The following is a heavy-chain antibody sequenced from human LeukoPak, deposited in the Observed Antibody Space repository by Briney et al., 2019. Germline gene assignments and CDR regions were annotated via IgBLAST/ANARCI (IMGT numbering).Heavy chain of an antibody. D-gene: IGHD3-22*01. CDR1: GYSFTSYW. Sequence: GESLKISCKGSGYSFTSYWIGWVRQMPGKGLEWMGIIYPGDSDTRYSPSFQGQVTISADKSISTAYLQWSSLRADDTAVYYCAKHRDNGDSSGYHDFDFWDQGTLVTVSS. CDR3: AKHRDNGDSSGYHDFDF. CDR2: IYPGDSDT. V-gene: IGHV5-51*01. J-gene: IGHJ4*02.